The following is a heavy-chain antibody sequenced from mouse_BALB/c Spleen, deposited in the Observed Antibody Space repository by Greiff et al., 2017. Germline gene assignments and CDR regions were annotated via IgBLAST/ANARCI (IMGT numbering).Heavy chain of an antibody. CDR3: ARDMITTVVAGKNY. V-gene: IGHV14-3*02. J-gene: IGHJ2*01. CDR1: GFNIKDTY. D-gene: IGHD1-1*01. Sequence: VQLQQSGAELVKPGASVKLSCTASGFNIKDTYMHWVKQRPEQGLEWIGRIDPANGNTKYDPKFQGKATITADTSSNTAYLQLSSLTSEDSAVYYCARDMITTVVAGKNYWGQGTTLTVSS. CDR2: IDPANGNT.